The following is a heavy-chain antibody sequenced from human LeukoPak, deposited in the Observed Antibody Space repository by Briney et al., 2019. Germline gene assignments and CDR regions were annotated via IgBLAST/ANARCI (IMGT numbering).Heavy chain of an antibody. Sequence: KAGGSLRLSCAASGFTFSSYSMNWVRQAPGKGLEWVSSISSSSSYIYYANSAKGRFTISRDNAKNSLYLQMNSLRAEDTAVYYCAAPPAGIQLWFSPYAFDIWGQGTMVTVSS. CDR1: GFTFSSYS. CDR3: AAPPAGIQLWFSPYAFDI. D-gene: IGHD5-18*01. J-gene: IGHJ3*02. CDR2: ISSSSSYI. V-gene: IGHV3-21*01.